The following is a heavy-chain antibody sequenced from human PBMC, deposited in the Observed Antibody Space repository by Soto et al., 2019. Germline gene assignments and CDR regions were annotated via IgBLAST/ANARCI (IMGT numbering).Heavy chain of an antibody. CDR3: ARQYCTSTTCWAYSDY. J-gene: IGHJ4*02. CDR2: IYYSGST. V-gene: IGHV4-59*08. CDR1: GGSITGDY. D-gene: IGHD2-2*01. Sequence: SETLSLTCTVSGGSITGDYWNWIRLPPGKGLEWIGYIYYSGSTSYNPSLKSRVTMSVDTSKNQFSLNLSSVTAADTTVYYCARQYCTSTTCWAYSDYWGQGTLVTVSS.